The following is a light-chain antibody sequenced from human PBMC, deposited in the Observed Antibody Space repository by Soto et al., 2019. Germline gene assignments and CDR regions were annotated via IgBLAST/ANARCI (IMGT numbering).Light chain of an antibody. V-gene: IGKV1-5*01. J-gene: IGKJ1*01. Sequence: DIQMTQSPSTLSASVGDSVTITCRASQSISTWLAWYQQKPGKAPKLLIYDASSLEGGVPSRFSGSGSGTEFTLTISGLQPDDFATYYCQQYNSFSWTFGQGTRWISN. CDR2: DAS. CDR3: QQYNSFSWT. CDR1: QSISTW.